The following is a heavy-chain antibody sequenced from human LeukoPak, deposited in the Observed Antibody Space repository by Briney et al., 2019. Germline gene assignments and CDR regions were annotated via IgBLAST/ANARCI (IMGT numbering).Heavy chain of an antibody. Sequence: GGSLRLSCAASGFTFSSYAMSWVRQAPGKRLEWVSAISGSGGSTYYADSVKGRFTISRDNSKNTLYLQMNSLRAEDTAVYYCAKVIRERYSSSWPGFDPWGQGTLVTVSS. CDR1: GFTFSSYA. CDR2: ISGSGGST. D-gene: IGHD6-13*01. J-gene: IGHJ5*02. V-gene: IGHV3-23*01. CDR3: AKVIRERYSSSWPGFDP.